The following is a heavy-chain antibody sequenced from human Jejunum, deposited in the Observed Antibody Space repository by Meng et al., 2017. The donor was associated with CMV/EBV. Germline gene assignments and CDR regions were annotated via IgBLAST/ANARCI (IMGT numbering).Heavy chain of an antibody. CDR1: SVSRDYDY. D-gene: IGHD2-8*01. CDR3: ARGWADIRLSGVMDL. Sequence: SVSRDYDYWSWIRQPPGKGLEWVAYISYSGNTNSNPSLKSRVSISADAAKNLFSLRLTSVTTADTAVYYCARGWADIRLSGVMDLWGQGTTVTVSS. J-gene: IGHJ6*02. CDR2: ISYSGNT. V-gene: IGHV4-61*01.